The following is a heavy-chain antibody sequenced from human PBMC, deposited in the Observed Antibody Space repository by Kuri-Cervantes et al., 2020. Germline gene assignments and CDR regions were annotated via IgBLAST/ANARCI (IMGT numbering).Heavy chain of an antibody. CDR2: IYHSGST. CDR3: ARDGCSGGSCYYFDY. Sequence: SQTLSLTCAVSGGSISSGGYSWSWTRQPPGKGLEWIGYIYHSGSTYYNPSLKSRVTISVDRSKNQFSLKLSSVTAADTAVYYCARDGCSGGSCYYFDYWGQGTLVTVSS. J-gene: IGHJ4*02. D-gene: IGHD2-15*01. CDR1: GGSISSGGYS. V-gene: IGHV4-30-2*01.